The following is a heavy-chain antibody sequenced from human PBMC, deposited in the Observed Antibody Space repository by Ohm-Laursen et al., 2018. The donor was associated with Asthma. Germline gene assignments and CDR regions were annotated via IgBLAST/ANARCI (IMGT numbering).Heavy chain of an antibody. D-gene: IGHD3-22*01. CDR1: GFTFSNYA. CDR2: ISGSGGST. CDR3: ARDHYYDSSGYSN. V-gene: IGHV3-23*01. J-gene: IGHJ4*02. Sequence: SLRLSCAASGFTFSNYAMSWVRQAPGKGLEWVSAISGSGGSTYYADSVKGRFTISRDNSKNTLYLQMNSLRAEDTAVYYCARDHYYDSSGYSNWGQGTLVTVSS.